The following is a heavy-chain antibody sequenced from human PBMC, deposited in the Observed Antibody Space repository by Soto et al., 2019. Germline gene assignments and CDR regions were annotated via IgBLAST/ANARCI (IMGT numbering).Heavy chain of an antibody. Sequence: SETLSLTCTVSGGSISSYYWSWIRQPPGKGLEWIGYIYYSGSTNYNPSLKGRVTISVDTSKNQFSLKLSSVTAADTAVYYCARACSSTSCNWDYWGQGTLVTVSS. CDR1: GGSISSYY. CDR3: ARACSSTSCNWDY. D-gene: IGHD2-2*01. J-gene: IGHJ4*02. CDR2: IYYSGST. V-gene: IGHV4-59*01.